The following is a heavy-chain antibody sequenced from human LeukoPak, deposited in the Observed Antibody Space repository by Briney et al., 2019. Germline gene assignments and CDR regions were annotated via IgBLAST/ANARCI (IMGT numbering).Heavy chain of an antibody. CDR3: ARRGQQLVLFDY. CDR1: AGSISSYY. CDR2: IYYSGST. V-gene: IGHV4-59*01. J-gene: IGHJ4*02. Sequence: PSETLSLPCTVSAGSISSYYWSWIRKPPGKGLEWIGYIYYSGSTNYNPSLKSRVTISVDTSKNQFSLKLSSVTAADTAVYYCARRGQQLVLFDYWGQGTLVTVSS. D-gene: IGHD6-13*01.